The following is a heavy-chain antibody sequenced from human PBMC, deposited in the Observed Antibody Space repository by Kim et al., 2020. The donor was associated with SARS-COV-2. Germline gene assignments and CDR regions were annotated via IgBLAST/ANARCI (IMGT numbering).Heavy chain of an antibody. CDR1: GFTFSSYG. D-gene: IGHD3-10*01. J-gene: IGHJ6*02. V-gene: IGHV3-30*18. CDR2: ISYDGSNK. Sequence: GGSLRLSCAASGFTFSSYGMHWVRQAPGKGLEWVAVISYDGSNKYYADSVKGRFTISRDNSKNTLYLQMNSLRAEDTAVYYCAKDRGFMAPLNYYYGMDVWGQGTTVTVSS. CDR3: AKDRGFMAPLNYYYGMDV.